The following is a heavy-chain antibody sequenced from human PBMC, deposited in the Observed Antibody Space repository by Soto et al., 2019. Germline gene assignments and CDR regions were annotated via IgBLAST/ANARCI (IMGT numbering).Heavy chain of an antibody. V-gene: IGHV4-31*03. CDR1: GGSISSGDYY. D-gene: IGHD6-19*01. CDR3: ARGIGVAGTGVVDY. CDR2: LYYRGST. Sequence: QVQLQASGPGLVKPSQTLSLTCTVSGGSISSGDYYWSWIRQHPGKGLEWIGYLYYRGSTYYTPSLKSRVTVSVDKSKNQFSLKLRSVTAAGTVVYYCARGIGVAGTGVVDYWGQETLGTVSS. J-gene: IGHJ4*02.